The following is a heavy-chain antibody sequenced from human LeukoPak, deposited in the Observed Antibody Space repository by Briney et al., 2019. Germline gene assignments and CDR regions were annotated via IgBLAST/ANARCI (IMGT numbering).Heavy chain of an antibody. J-gene: IGHJ4*02. D-gene: IGHD3-3*01. V-gene: IGHV3-7*01. CDR2: IKHDGSEK. CDR1: GFIFTNYF. CDR3: ATDRGWRTSGYYLYYFEY. Sequence: GSLRLSCAASGFIFTNYFMSWVRQAPGKGLEWVSSIKHDGSEKYYVDSVRGRFTISRDNTMNSLYLQMSSLRAEDTAVYYCATDRGWRTSGYYLYYFEYWGQGTLVTFSS.